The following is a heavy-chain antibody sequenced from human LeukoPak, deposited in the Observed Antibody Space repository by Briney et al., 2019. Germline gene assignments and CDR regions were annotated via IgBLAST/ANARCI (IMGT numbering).Heavy chain of an antibody. J-gene: IGHJ5*02. CDR2: IYYSGST. Sequence: PSETLSLTCTVSGGSISSSSYYWGWIRQPPGKGLEWIGSIYYSGSTYYNPSLKSRVTISVDTSKNQFSLKLSSVTAADTAVYYCARHVMVIPYVTGWFDPWGQGTLVTVSS. V-gene: IGHV4-39*01. D-gene: IGHD3-22*01. CDR1: GGSISSSSYY. CDR3: ARHVMVIPYVTGWFDP.